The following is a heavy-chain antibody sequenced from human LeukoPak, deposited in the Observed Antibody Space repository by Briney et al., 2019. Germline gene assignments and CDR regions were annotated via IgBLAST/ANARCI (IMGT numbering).Heavy chain of an antibody. D-gene: IGHD3-22*01. V-gene: IGHV3-74*01. CDR1: GFTFSSYW. CDR3: ARAPSEIGGYYPEYFRH. CDR2: IKSDGST. J-gene: IGHJ1*01. Sequence: PGGSLRLSCAASGFTFSSYWMYWVRQAPGKGLVWVSRIKSDGSTNYADSVKGRFTISRDNAKNTVSLQMNSLRAEDTGVYYCARAPSEIGGYYPEYFRHWGQGTLVTVSS.